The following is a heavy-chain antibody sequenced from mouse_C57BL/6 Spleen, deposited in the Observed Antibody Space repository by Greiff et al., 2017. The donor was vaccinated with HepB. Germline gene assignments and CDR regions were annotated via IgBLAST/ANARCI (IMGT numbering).Heavy chain of an antibody. CDR1: GYTFTSYG. CDR2: FHPYNDDT. D-gene: IGHD1-1*01. V-gene: IGHV1-47*01. Sequence: QVQLKESGAELARPGASVKLSCKASGYTFTSYGISWVKQRTGKSLEWIGNFHPYNDDTKYNEKFKGKATLTVEKSSSTVYLELSRLTSDDSAVYYCAIGYYGSSYWYFDVWGTGTTVTVSS. CDR3: AIGYYGSSYWYFDV. J-gene: IGHJ1*03.